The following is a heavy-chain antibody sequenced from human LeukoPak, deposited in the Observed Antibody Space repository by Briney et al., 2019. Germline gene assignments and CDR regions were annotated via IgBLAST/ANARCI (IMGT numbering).Heavy chain of an antibody. CDR1: GGSMSGYF. J-gene: IGHJ1*01. V-gene: IGHV4-59*01. CDR2: IYYSGST. D-gene: IGHD6-13*01. Sequence: SETLSLTCTVSGGSMSGYFWSWIRQPPGKGLEWIGYIYYSGSTNYNPSLKSRATISVDTSKNQFSLKLSSVTAADTAVYYCARSITSSWNGDFQHWGQGTLVTVSS. CDR3: ARSITSSWNGDFQH.